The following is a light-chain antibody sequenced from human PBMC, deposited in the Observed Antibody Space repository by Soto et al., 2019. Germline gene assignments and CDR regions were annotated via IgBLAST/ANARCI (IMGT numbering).Light chain of an antibody. CDR1: QSVSSSY. V-gene: IGKV3-20*01. CDR3: QQYGSSLPLWP. CDR2: GAS. J-gene: IGKJ3*01. Sequence: EIVLTQSPGTLSLSPGERATLSCRASQSVSSSYLAWYQQKPGQAPRLLIYGASSRATGIPDRFSGSGSGTDFTLTISRLEPEDFVVYYCQQYGSSLPLWPLGPET.